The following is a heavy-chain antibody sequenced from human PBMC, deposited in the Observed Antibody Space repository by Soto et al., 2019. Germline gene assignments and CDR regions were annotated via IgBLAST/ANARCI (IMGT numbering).Heavy chain of an antibody. CDR1: RYTFTSYD. Sequence: AKVSCKASRYTFTSYDRHLVRQAPGQRLEWMGWINAGNRNTQYSQKFQGRVTITRDTSARTAYMELSSLRSEDTAVYYCARGYTFPFDPWGQRLLVTVPS. D-gene: IGHD1-26*01. J-gene: IGHJ5*02. V-gene: IGHV1-3*01. CDR3: ARGYTFPFDP. CDR2: INAGNRNT.